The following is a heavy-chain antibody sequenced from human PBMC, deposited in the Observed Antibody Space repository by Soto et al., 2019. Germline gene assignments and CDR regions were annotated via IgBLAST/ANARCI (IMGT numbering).Heavy chain of an antibody. D-gene: IGHD3-3*01. CDR3: ARARTYYDFWSGPVSVSGMDV. CDR2: ISAYNGNT. V-gene: IGHV1-18*04. Sequence: GASVKVSCKASGYTFTIYGISCVLQSPLQWLDGMGWISAYNGNTNYAQKLQGRVTMTTDTSTSTAYMELRSLRSDDTAVYYCARARTYYDFWSGPVSVSGMDVWGQGTTVTVSS. CDR1: GYTFTIYG. J-gene: IGHJ6*02.